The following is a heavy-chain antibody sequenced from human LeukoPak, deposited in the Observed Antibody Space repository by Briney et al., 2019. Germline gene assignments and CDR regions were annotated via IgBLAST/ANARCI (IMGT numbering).Heavy chain of an antibody. J-gene: IGHJ3*02. CDR3: AREGAVEMATIDAFDI. D-gene: IGHD5-12*01. V-gene: IGHV4-30-4*01. CDR1: GVSISSGNYK. CDR2: IHSSGST. Sequence: SQTLSLTCTVSGVSISSGNYKWSWIRQPPGKGLEWLGNIHSSGSTHNNPSLKTRVTMSVDTSRNQFSLKLSSVTAADTAMYYCAREGAVEMATIDAFDIWGQGTMVTVSS.